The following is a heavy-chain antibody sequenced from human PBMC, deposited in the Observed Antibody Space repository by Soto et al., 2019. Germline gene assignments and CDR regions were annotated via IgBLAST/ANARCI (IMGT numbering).Heavy chain of an antibody. CDR1: GYTFTSYD. CDR3: ARDPGIAVAGLDAFDI. J-gene: IGHJ3*02. D-gene: IGHD6-19*01. CDR2: MNPNSGNT. Sequence: ASVKVSCKASGYTFTSYDINWVRQATGQGLEWMGWMNPNSGNTGYAQKFKGRVTMTRNTSISTAYMELSSLRSEDTAVYYCARDPGIAVAGLDAFDIWGQGTMVTVSS. V-gene: IGHV1-8*01.